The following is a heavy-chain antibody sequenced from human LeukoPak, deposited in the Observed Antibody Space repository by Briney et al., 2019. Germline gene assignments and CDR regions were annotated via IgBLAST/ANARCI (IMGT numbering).Heavy chain of an antibody. V-gene: IGHV1-69*05. J-gene: IGHJ5*02. D-gene: IGHD3-3*01. CDR3: ARDLYYDFWSGQDWFDP. CDR2: IIPIFGTA. CDR1: GGTFSSYA. Sequence: PVKVSCKASGGTFSSYAISWVRQAPGQGLEWMGGIIPIFGTANYAQKFQGRVTITTDESTSTAYMELSSLRSEDTAVYYCARDLYYDFWSGQDWFDPWGQGTLVTVSS.